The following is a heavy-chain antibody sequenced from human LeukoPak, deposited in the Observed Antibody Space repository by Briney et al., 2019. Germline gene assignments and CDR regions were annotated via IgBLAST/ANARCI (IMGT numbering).Heavy chain of an antibody. CDR1: GYTFTSHY. D-gene: IGHD1-14*01. CDR2: INPGSSST. V-gene: IGHV1-46*01. J-gene: IGHJ4*02. CDR3: AREVMDNLRFDY. Sequence: ASVKVSCKASGYTFTSHYIHWVRQAPGQGLEWMGIINPGSSSTSFAQKFQGRLTMTRDTSTNTVYMELTSLRSEDTAVYYCAREVMDNLRFDYWGQGTLVTVSS.